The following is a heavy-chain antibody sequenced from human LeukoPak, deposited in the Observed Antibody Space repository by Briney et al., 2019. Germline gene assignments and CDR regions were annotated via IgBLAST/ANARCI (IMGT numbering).Heavy chain of an antibody. CDR2: INPNSGGT. CDR1: GYTFTGYY. Sequence: ASVKVSCKASGYTFTGYYMHWVRLAPGQGLEWMGWINPNSGGTNYAQKFQGRVTMTRDTSISTAYMELSRLRSDDTAVYYCARVGYYDSSGHKGNAFDIWGQGTMVTVSS. J-gene: IGHJ3*02. CDR3: ARVGYYDSSGHKGNAFDI. V-gene: IGHV1-2*02. D-gene: IGHD3-22*01.